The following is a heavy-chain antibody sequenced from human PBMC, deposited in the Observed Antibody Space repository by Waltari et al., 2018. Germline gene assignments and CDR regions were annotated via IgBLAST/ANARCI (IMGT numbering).Heavy chain of an antibody. Sequence: QVQLQQWGAGLLKPSETLSLTCNVYGGPFSSDYWSWIRQPPGKGLEWIGEINHSGSTNYSPSLKSRITISVDTSKNQFSLKLSSVTAADMAVYYCAKRGGGWYNWFDPWGQGTLVTVSS. D-gene: IGHD6-19*01. J-gene: IGHJ5*02. CDR1: GGPFSSDY. V-gene: IGHV4-34*01. CDR3: AKRGGGWYNWFDP. CDR2: INHSGST.